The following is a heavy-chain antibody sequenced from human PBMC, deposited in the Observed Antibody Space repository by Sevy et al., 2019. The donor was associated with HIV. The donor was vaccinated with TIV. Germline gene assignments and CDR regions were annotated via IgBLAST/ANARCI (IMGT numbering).Heavy chain of an antibody. CDR2: IYSGGST. J-gene: IGHJ6*03. CDR1: GFTVSSNY. Sequence: GGSLRLSCAASGFTVSSNYMSWVRQAPGKGLEWVSVIYSGGSTYYADSVKGRFTISRDNSKNTLYLQMNSLRAEDTAVYYGARGGDVWRGDMDVWGKGTTVTVSS. CDR3: ARGGDVWRGDMDV. V-gene: IGHV3-53*01. D-gene: IGHD3-3*01.